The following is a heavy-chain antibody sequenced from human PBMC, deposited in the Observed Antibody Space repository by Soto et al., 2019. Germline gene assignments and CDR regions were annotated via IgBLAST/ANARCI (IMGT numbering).Heavy chain of an antibody. CDR3: VKGRQQLAYYYYGMDV. J-gene: IGHJ6*02. CDR1: GFTFSSYA. D-gene: IGHD6-13*01. Sequence: GGSLRLSCSASGFTFSSYAMHWVRQAPGKGLEYVSAISSNGGSTYYADPVKGRFTTSRDNSKNTLYLQMSSLRAEDTAVYYCVKGRQQLAYYYYGMDVWGQGTTVTVSS. V-gene: IGHV3-64D*08. CDR2: ISSNGGST.